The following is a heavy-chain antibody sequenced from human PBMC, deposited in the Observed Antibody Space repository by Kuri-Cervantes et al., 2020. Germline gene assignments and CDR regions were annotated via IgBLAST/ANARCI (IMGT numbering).Heavy chain of an antibody. D-gene: IGHD3-10*01. CDR2: IHWDDDK. CDR1: GFPLSTSGVG. J-gene: IGHJ4*02. V-gene: IGHV2-5*02. CDR3: AHRQLWFGTNYIDD. Sequence: SGPTLAKPTQTLTLPRTFSGFPLSTSGVGVGWIRQPPGKALEWLALIHWDDDKRYSPSLKSRLTLTKDTSKNQVVLTMTNMDPVDTATYHCAHRQLWFGTNYIDDWGQGTLVTVSS.